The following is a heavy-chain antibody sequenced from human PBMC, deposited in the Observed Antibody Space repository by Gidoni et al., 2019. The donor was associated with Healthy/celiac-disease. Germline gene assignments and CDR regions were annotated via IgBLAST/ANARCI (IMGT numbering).Heavy chain of an antibody. CDR1: GFTFSSYG. CDR2: ISYDGSNK. Sequence: QVQLVESGGGVVQPGSSLRLSCAASGFTFSSYGMHWVRQAPGKGLEWVAVISYDGSNKYYADSVKGRFPISRDNSKNTLYLQMNSLRAEDTAVYYCATSPMTKGPGDSGHYFDYWGQGTLVTVSS. V-gene: IGHV3-30*03. J-gene: IGHJ4*02. CDR3: ATSPMTKGPGDSGHYFDY. D-gene: IGHD3-10*01.